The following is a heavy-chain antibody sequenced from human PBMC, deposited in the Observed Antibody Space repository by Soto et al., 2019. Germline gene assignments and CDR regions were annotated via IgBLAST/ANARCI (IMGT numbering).Heavy chain of an antibody. CDR2: IKQDGSEK. J-gene: IGHJ3*02. V-gene: IGHV3-7*01. CDR3: AKRVGGPTAVTPDSGFDI. D-gene: IGHD3-10*01. CDR1: GFTFSSYW. Sequence: GGSLRLSCAASGFTFSSYWMSWVRQAPGKGLEWVANIKQDGSEKYYVDSVKGRFTISRDNAKNSLYLQMNSLRVEDTALYYCAKRVGGPTAVTPDSGFDIWGQGTMVTVSS.